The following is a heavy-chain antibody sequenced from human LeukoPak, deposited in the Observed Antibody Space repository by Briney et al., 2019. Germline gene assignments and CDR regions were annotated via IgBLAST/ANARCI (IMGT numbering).Heavy chain of an antibody. CDR2: ISSSSSYI. Sequence: PGGSLRLSCAASGFTFSSYSMNWVRQAPGKGLEWVSSISSSSSYIYYADSVKGRFTISRDNAKNSLYLQMNSLRAEDTAVYYCASSGQQLVFNFDYWGQGTLVTVSS. D-gene: IGHD6-13*01. V-gene: IGHV3-21*01. CDR3: ASSGQQLVFNFDY. J-gene: IGHJ4*02. CDR1: GFTFSSYS.